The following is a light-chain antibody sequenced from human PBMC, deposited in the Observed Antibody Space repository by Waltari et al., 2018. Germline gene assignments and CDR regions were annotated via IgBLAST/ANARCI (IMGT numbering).Light chain of an antibody. J-gene: IGLJ1*01. CDR1: RSDVGNYTL. CDR3: CSYASGTTPYV. V-gene: IGLV2-23*02. Sequence: QSALTQPASVSGSPGQSITIPCTGTRSDVGNYTLVSWHQQHPGKAPKLMIYEVSNRPSGVSNRFSGSKSGNTASLTISGLQAEDEADYHCCSYASGTTPYVFGTGTKVTVL. CDR2: EVS.